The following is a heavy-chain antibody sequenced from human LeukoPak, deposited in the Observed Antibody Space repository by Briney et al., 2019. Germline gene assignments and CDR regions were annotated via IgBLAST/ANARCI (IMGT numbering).Heavy chain of an antibody. CDR1: GFTFSSYG. J-gene: IGHJ6*03. CDR3: ARERVLAAAGTDYYYYYMDV. V-gene: IGHV3-33*01. CDR2: IWYDGSNK. D-gene: IGHD6-13*01. Sequence: GGSLRLSCAASGFTFSSYGMHWVRQAPGKGLEWVAVIWYDGSNKYYADPVKGRFTISRDNSKNTLYLQMNSLRAEDTAVYYCARERVLAAAGTDYYYYYMDVWGKGTTVTVSS.